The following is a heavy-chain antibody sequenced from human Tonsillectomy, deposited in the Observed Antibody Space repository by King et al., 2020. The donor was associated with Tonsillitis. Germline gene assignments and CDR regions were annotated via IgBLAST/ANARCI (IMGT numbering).Heavy chain of an antibody. D-gene: IGHD4-17*01. CDR3: AKAYDDYGDSQYDYYGMDV. V-gene: IGHV3-30*18. CDR1: GFTFSSYG. CDR2: IPDDGSNK. Sequence: VQLVESGGGVVQPGRSLRLSCAASGFTFSSYGMHWVRQAPGKGLEWVAVIPDDGSNKYYADSVKGRFTISRDNSKNTLYLQMNSLRAEDTAVYYCAKAYDDYGDSQYDYYGMDVWGQGTTVTVSS. J-gene: IGHJ6*02.